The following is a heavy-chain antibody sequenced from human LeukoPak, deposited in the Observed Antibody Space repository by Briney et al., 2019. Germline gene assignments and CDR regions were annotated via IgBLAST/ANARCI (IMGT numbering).Heavy chain of an antibody. CDR1: GESFRACY. D-gene: IGHD3-22*01. Sequence: SETLSLTCAVYGESFRACYWTWLRQPPGKGLEWIGEISHSGSTNYNPSLKSRVTISVDTSKNQFSLKLSSVTAADTAVYYCARVRDSSGYYVDAFDIWGQGTMVTVSS. CDR3: ARVRDSSGYYVDAFDI. CDR2: ISHSGST. J-gene: IGHJ3*02. V-gene: IGHV4-34*01.